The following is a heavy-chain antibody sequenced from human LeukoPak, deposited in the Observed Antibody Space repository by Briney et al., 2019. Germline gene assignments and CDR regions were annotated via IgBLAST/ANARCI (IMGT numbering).Heavy chain of an antibody. Sequence: GGSPRLSCAASGFSFSSYGMYWVRQAPGKGLEWVAVIWHDESAEFYGDSVKGRFSISRDNSKNTLYLQMDRLRVEDTARYYCAKDHRGGWSGYFDSWGQGALVTVSS. CDR2: IWHDESAE. J-gene: IGHJ4*02. CDR3: AKDHRGGWSGYFDS. V-gene: IGHV3-33*06. CDR1: GFSFSSYG. D-gene: IGHD6-19*01.